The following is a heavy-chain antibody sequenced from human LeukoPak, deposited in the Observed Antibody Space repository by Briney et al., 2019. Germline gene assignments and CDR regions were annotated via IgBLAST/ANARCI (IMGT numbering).Heavy chain of an antibody. CDR2: IIPIFGTA. CDR1: GCTFTSYA. D-gene: IGHD3-9*01. Sequence: ASVKVSFKASGCTFTSYAISWVRQAPGQGREVMGGIIPIFGTANYAQKFQGRVTITADKSTSTAYMELSSLRSEDTAVYYCASVDDTLPGYWFDPWGQGTLVTVSS. V-gene: IGHV1-69*06. CDR3: ASVDDTLPGYWFDP. J-gene: IGHJ5*02.